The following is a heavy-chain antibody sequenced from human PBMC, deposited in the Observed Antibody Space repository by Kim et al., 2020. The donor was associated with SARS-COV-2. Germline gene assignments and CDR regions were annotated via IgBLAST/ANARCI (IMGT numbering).Heavy chain of an antibody. CDR1: GFTFSESW. V-gene: IGHV3-7*01. CDR2: TKPDGTYQ. Sequence: GGSLRLSCVGSGFTFSESWINWIRQAPGKGLQWVANTKPDGTYQYYVDSVKGRFTVSRDNAKNSVDLQMNSLGVEDTAVYYCMGGGYTSSWGKGTLVTVS. CDR3: MGGGYTSS. J-gene: IGHJ5*02. D-gene: IGHD2-2*01.